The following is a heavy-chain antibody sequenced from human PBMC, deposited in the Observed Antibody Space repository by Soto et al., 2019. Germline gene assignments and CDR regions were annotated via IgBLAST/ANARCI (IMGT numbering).Heavy chain of an antibody. D-gene: IGHD3-10*01. V-gene: IGHV3-21*06. CDR1: GFTFSSST. J-gene: IGHJ4*02. CDR2: ISSSSSYI. Sequence: GSLRLSCTGSGFTFSSSTMTWVRQGPGKGLEWVSSISSSSSYIYFADSLKGRFTISRDNAKNSLYLQMNSLRAEDTAVYYCARDIGEMSAVWGQGTPVPVSS. CDR3: ARDIGEMSAV.